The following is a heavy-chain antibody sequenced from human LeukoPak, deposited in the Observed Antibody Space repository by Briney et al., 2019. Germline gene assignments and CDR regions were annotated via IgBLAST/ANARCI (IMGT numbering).Heavy chain of an antibody. CDR3: AKDGDDYGDYSDAFDI. CDR2: IKPDGSAE. D-gene: IGHD4-17*01. Sequence: GGSLRLSCATSGFTFSSNWMSWVRHAPGRGLEWVANIKPDGSAEYYAASVKGRFTVSRDNAKNSLFLQMNSLRAEDTAVYYCAKDGDDYGDYSDAFDIWGQGTMVTVSS. V-gene: IGHV3-7*03. CDR1: GFTFSSNW. J-gene: IGHJ3*02.